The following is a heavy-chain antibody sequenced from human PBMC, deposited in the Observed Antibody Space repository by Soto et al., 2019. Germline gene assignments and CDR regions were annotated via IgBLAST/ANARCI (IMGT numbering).Heavy chain of an antibody. CDR2: VSGSGDST. D-gene: IGHD6-19*01. V-gene: IGHV3-23*01. CDR3: AKDIGWLVRGNFDY. J-gene: IGHJ4*02. CDR1: GFTFNNHA. Sequence: EVQLLESGGGLVQPGGSLRLSCTASGFTFNNHAMNWVRLAPGKGLEWVSGVSGSGDSTSYGASVKGRFTISRDNSKNSLYLQMNSLRAEDTSLYYCAKDIGWLVRGNFDYWGQGTLVTVSS.